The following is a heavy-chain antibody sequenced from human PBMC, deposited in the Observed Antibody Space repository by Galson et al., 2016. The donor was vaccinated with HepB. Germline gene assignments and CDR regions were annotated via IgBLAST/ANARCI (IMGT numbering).Heavy chain of an antibody. CDR3: GTTIYYYYGMDV. V-gene: IGHV3-49*04. CDR2: IRSKAYGGTI. CDR1: GFTFGDYA. D-gene: IGHD1-1*01. Sequence: SLRLSCAASGFTFGDYALSWVRQAPGKGLEWVGFIRSKAYGGTIEYAASVKGRFTISRDDSKGIAYLQMNSLKTEDTAVYYCGTTIYYYYGMDVWGQGTTVTVSS. J-gene: IGHJ6*02.